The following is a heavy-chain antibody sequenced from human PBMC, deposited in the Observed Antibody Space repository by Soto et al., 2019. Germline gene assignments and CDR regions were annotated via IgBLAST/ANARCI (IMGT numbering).Heavy chain of an antibody. V-gene: IGHV3-23*01. D-gene: IGHD4-17*01. CDR1: GFTFSNSA. CDR2: ISGSDDDT. J-gene: IGHJ5*02. CDR3: AKSLSVTTTWFDA. Sequence: PGGSLRLSCTASGFTFSNSAMSWVRQAPGKGLEWVSGISGSDDDTYSADSVKGRFTISRDNSRNTLYLQMNNLRAEDTAAYYCAKSLSVTTTWFDAWGQGSLVTVSS.